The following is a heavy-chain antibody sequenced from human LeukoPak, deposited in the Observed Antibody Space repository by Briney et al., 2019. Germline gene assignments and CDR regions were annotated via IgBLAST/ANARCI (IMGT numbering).Heavy chain of an antibody. CDR1: GFTFSNNW. CDR2: IKPDGSEN. V-gene: IGHV3-7*05. CDR3: ARDYD. Sequence: GGSLRLSCAASGFTFSNNWMTWVRQAAGKGLEWVTNIKPDGSENYFVDSVKGRFTISRDNAKNSLYLQMNSLTADDTAVYYCARDYDWGQGILVTVSS. J-gene: IGHJ4*02. D-gene: IGHD3-16*01.